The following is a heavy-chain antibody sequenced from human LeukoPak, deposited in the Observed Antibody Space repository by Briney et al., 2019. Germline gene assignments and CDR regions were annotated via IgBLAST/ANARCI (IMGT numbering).Heavy chain of an antibody. CDR2: ISGSGGST. CDR1: GFTFSSYA. CDR3: AKDPRGCFRANHY. Sequence: PGGSLRLSCAASGFTFSSYAMSWVRQAPGKGLEWVSAISGSGGSTYYADSVKGRFTISRDNSKNTLYLQMNSLRAGDTAVYYCAKDPRGCFRANHYWGQGTLVTVSS. V-gene: IGHV3-23*01. D-gene: IGHD3-10*01. J-gene: IGHJ4*02.